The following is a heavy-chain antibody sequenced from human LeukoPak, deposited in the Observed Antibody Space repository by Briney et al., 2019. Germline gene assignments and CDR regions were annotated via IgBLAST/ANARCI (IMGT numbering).Heavy chain of an antibody. V-gene: IGHV1-69*06. J-gene: IGHJ3*02. Sequence: GASVKVSCKASGGTFSSYAISWVRQAPGQGLEWMGGIIPIFGTANYAQKFQGRVTITADKSTSTAYMELSSLRSEDTAVYYCATSLNIVVVPAAPKHDAFDIWGQGTMVTVSS. CDR2: IIPIFGTA. CDR1: GGTFSSYA. CDR3: ATSLNIVVVPAAPKHDAFDI. D-gene: IGHD2-2*01.